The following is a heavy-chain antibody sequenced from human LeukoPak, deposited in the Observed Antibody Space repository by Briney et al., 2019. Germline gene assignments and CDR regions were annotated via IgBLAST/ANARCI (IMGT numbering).Heavy chain of an antibody. J-gene: IGHJ6*02. V-gene: IGHV1-69*13. CDR3: ARGVPAASYYYGMDV. Sequence: GASVNVSCKASGGTFSSYAISWVRQAPGQGLEWMGGIIPIFGTANYAQKFQGRVTITADESTSTAYMELSSLRSEDTAVYYCARGVPAASYYYGMDVWGQGTTVTVSS. CDR1: GGTFSSYA. D-gene: IGHD2-2*01. CDR2: IIPIFGTA.